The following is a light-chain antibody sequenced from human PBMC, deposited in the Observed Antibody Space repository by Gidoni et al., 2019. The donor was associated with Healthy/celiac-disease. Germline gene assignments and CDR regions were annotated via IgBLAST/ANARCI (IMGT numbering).Light chain of an antibody. CDR1: SSDVGGYNY. CDR2: DVS. Sequence: QSALTQPASVSVSPGPSITISCTGTSSDVGGYNYVSWYQQHPGKAPKLMIYDVSNRPSGVSNRFSGSKSGNTASLTISELQAEDEADYYCSSYTSSSTRVFGTGTKVTVL. V-gene: IGLV2-14*01. CDR3: SSYTSSSTRV. J-gene: IGLJ1*01.